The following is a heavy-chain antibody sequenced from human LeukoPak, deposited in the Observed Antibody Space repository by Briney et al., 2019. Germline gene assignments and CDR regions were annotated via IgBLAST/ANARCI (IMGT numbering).Heavy chain of an antibody. D-gene: IGHD3-10*01. V-gene: IGHV1-18*01. CDR1: GYTFTSYG. CDR2: INAYNGNT. CDR3: ARGGRGNFDY. Sequence: ASVKVSCKASGYTFTSYGISWVRQAPGQGLEWMGRINAYNGNTNYEQKLQGRVIMTTDTPTSTVYMELRSLRSDDTAVYYCARGGRGNFDYWGQGTLVTVSS. J-gene: IGHJ4*02.